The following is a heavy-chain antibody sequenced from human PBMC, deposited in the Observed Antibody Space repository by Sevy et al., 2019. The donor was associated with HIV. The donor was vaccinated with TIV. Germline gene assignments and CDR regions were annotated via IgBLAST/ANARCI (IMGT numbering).Heavy chain of an antibody. Sequence: GGSLRLSCAASGFTFSRHWMHWVRQVPGKGLVWVSRLNEDGSSTNYADSVKGRFTISRDNVKNMLYLQMNSLRAEDTAVYYCGRARSSIRNGMDVWGQWTTVTVSS. CDR1: GFTFSRHW. D-gene: IGHD6-13*01. V-gene: IGHV3-74*01. CDR2: LNEDGSST. J-gene: IGHJ6*02. CDR3: GRARSSIRNGMDV.